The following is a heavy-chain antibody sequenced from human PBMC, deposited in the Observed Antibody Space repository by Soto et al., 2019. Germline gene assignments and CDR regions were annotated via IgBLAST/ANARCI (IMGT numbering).Heavy chain of an antibody. CDR2: IIPIFGTA. J-gene: IGHJ6*02. V-gene: IGHV1-69*06. CDR3: ARGGAGRYYYYGMDV. D-gene: IGHD1-26*01. CDR1: GGTFSSYA. Sequence: SVKVSCKASGGTFSSYAISWVRQAPGQGLEWMGGIIPIFGTANYAQKFQGRVTITADKSTSTAYMELSSLRSEDTAVYYCARGGAGRYYYYGMDVWGQGTTVTVSS.